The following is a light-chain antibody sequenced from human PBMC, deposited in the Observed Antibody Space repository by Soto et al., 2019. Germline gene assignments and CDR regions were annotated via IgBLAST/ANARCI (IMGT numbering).Light chain of an antibody. CDR1: NIGSKN. Sequence: SYELTQPPSVSVAPGQTARIACGGNNIGSKNVQWYQQKPGQAPVLVVYDDSDRPSGITERFSGSNSVNTATLTISRVEAGDEADYYCQVWDSSGDHPSWVFGTGTKVTVL. V-gene: IGLV3-21*02. CDR2: DDS. CDR3: QVWDSSGDHPSWV. J-gene: IGLJ1*01.